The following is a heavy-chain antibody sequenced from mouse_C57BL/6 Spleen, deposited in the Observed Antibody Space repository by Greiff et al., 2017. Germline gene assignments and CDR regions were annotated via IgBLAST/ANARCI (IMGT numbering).Heavy chain of an antibody. CDR3: ERAEGYDNYFDY. J-gene: IGHJ2*01. V-gene: IGHV1-50*01. CDR1: GYTFTSYW. CDR2: IDPSDSYT. D-gene: IGHD2-2*01. Sequence: VQLLQPGAELVKPGASVKLSCKASGYTFTSYWMQWVKQRPGQGLEWIGEIDPSDSYTNYNQKFKGKATLTIDTSYSTAYMQLSSLTSKDSAVYYCERAEGYDNYFDYWGQGTTLTVSA.